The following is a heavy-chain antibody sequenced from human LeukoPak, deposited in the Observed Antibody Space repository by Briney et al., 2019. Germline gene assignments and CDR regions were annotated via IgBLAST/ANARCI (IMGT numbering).Heavy chain of an antibody. V-gene: IGHV3-30*02. CDR2: IRYDGSNK. CDR3: AEDKRVYSSSWYYFDY. CDR1: GFTFSSYG. J-gene: IGHJ4*02. Sequence: GGSLRLSCAASGFTFSSYGMHWVRQAPGKGLEWVAFIRYDGSNKYYADSVKGRFTISRDNSKNTLYLQMNSLRAEDTAVYYCAEDKRVYSSSWYYFDYWGQGTLVTVSS. D-gene: IGHD6-13*01.